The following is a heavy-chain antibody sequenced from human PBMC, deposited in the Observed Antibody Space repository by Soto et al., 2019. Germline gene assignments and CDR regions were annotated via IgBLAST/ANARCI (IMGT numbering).Heavy chain of an antibody. CDR3: AKDVAGYQLGGFDY. J-gene: IGHJ4*02. Sequence: GGSLRLSCAASGFTFSSYAMSWVRQAPGKGLEWVSAISGSGGSTYYADSVKGRFTISRDNSKNTLYLQMNSLRAEDTDVYYCAKDVAGYQLGGFDYWGQGTLVTVSS. CDR2: ISGSGGST. CDR1: GFTFSSYA. D-gene: IGHD2-2*01. V-gene: IGHV3-23*01.